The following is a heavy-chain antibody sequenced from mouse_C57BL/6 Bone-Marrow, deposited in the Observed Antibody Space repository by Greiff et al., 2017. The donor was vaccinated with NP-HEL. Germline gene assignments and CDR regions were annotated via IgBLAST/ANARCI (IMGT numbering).Heavy chain of an antibody. J-gene: IGHJ2*01. CDR3: ARKDYYYGSSPLFDY. CDR2: IYPRSGNT. CDR1: GYTFTSYG. Sequence: VQGVESGAELARPGASVKLSCKASGYTFTSYGISWVKQRTGQGLEWIGEIYPRSGNTYYNEKFKGKATLTADKSSSTAYMELRSLTSEDSAVYFCARKDYYYGSSPLFDYWGQGTTLTVSS. V-gene: IGHV1-81*01. D-gene: IGHD1-1*01.